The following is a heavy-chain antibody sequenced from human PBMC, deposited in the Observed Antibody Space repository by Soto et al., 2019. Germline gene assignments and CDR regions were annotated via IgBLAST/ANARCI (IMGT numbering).Heavy chain of an antibody. CDR3: SRAVGGFTYGYPDY. Sequence: SGPTLANPTQTLTLTCTFSGFSLSTTGMCVSWIRQPPGKALEWLALIDWADDKYYSTSLKTRLTISKDNSKNQVVLTMTNVEPVDTATYFCSRAVGGFTYGYPDYWGQGTLVTVLL. CDR1: GFSLSTTGMC. J-gene: IGHJ4*02. D-gene: IGHD5-18*01. V-gene: IGHV2-70*01. CDR2: IDWADDK.